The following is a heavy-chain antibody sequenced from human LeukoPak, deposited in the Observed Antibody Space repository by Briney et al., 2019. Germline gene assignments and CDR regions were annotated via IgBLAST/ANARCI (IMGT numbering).Heavy chain of an antibody. Sequence: PGGSLRLSCAASGFTFSNYSMTWVRQAPGKGLEWVAVIWYDASDKYYADSVKGRFTISRDNSKNTLYSQMNSLRAQDRVVYYCARWGDNKILAYWGQGTLVTVSS. CDR1: GFTFSNYS. CDR2: IWYDASDK. J-gene: IGHJ4*02. V-gene: IGHV3-33*08. CDR3: ARWGDNKILAY. D-gene: IGHD3-16*01.